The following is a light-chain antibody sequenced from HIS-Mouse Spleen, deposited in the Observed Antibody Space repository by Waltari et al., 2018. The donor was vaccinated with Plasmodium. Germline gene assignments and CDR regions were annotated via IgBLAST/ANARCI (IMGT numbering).Light chain of an antibody. CDR3: YSTDSSVNHRM. V-gene: IGLV3-10*01. J-gene: IGLJ3*02. Sequence: SYELTQPPSVSVSPGQTARITCSGDALPKKYAYWYQQKSGQAPVLVIYEDSKRPSGIPERFSGSSSWTMANTTTTGAQMEDEADYYSYSTDSSVNHRMFGGGTMLAVL. CDR1: ALPKKY. CDR2: EDS.